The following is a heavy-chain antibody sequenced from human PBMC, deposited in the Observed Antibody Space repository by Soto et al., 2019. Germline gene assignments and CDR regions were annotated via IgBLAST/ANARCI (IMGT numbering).Heavy chain of an antibody. V-gene: IGHV3-30-3*01. D-gene: IGHD5-12*01. CDR1: GFLFRNYA. J-gene: IGHJ4*02. CDR2: ISFDGANI. Sequence: QVQLVESGGGVVQPGTSLRLSCAASGFLFRNYAMHWVRQSPAKGPEWLAVISFDGANIFYAGAAKGRFTISRDNSKQTLYLQLDSLRPEDTGVYFCARDPYGGYIFDSWGQGTQVTLSS. CDR3: ARDPYGGYIFDS.